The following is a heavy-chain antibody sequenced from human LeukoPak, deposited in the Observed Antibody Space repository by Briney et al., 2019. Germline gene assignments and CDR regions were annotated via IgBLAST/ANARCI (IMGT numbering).Heavy chain of an antibody. CDR2: INHSGST. V-gene: IGHV4-34*01. CDR3: ARYRPIYYDSSGVDY. J-gene: IGHJ4*02. D-gene: IGHD3-22*01. Sequence: SETLSLTCAVYGGSFSGYYWSWIRQPPGKGLEWIGEINHSGSTNYNPSLKSRVTISVDTSKNQFSLKLSSVTAADTAAYYCARYRPIYYDSSGVDYWGQGTLVTVSS. CDR1: GGSFSGYY.